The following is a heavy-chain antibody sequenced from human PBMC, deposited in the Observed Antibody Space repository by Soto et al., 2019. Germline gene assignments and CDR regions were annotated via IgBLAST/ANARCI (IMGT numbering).Heavy chain of an antibody. CDR1: GSSFSSGCYY. Sequence: SDNLSLTDTVSGSSFSSGCYYWNWIRQQPGKGLEWIGYIYYSGSTYYNPSLKSRVTISVDTSKNQFSLKLSSVTAADTAVYYCARGDVVVVAATLLCYFDYWGQGTLVTVSS. V-gene: IGHV4-31*03. D-gene: IGHD2-15*01. CDR3: ARGDVVVVAATLLCYFDY. J-gene: IGHJ4*02. CDR2: IYYSGST.